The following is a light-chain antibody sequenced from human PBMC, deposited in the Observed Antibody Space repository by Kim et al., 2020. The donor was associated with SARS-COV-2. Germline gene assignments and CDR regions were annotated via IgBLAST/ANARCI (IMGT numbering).Light chain of an antibody. J-gene: IGLJ2*01. CDR1: NIAIGV. CDR2: AVT. CDR3: TSYTISSTLNVV. V-gene: IGLV2-14*03. Sequence: SPGQSVTISCTGTNIAIGVVWYQQHPDKATKPILYAVTNRPSGVSNPFSGSKSGDTASLTISGLQAEDEAHYYFTSYTISSTLNVVFGGGTKLTVL.